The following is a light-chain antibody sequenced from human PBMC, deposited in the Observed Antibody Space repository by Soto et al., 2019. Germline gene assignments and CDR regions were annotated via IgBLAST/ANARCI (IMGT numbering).Light chain of an antibody. V-gene: IGKV3D-20*02. CDR2: DAS. CDR1: QSVSSSY. J-gene: IGKJ5*01. CDR3: QQRYNWPPIT. Sequence: EIILTQSPGTLSLSPGERATLSCRASQSVSSSYLAWYQQKPGQTPRLLIYDASNRAAGVPARFSGSGSGADFTLTISSLEPEDSAVYCCQQRYNWPPITFGQGTRLEIK.